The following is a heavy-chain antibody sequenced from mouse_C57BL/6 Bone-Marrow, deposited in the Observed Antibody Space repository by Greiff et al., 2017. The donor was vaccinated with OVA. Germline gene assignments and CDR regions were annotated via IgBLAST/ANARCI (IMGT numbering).Heavy chain of an antibody. D-gene: IGHD2-3*01. CDR1: GYTFTSYW. Sequence: VQLKESGTVPARPGASVKMSCKTSGYTFTSYWMHWVKQRPGKGLEWIGAIYPGNSDTSYTQKFKGTAKLTAVTSASTAYMELSSLANADSAVYDCTRGGWHGAMDYGGQGTSVTVSS. CDR2: IYPGNSDT. V-gene: IGHV1-5*01. J-gene: IGHJ4*01. CDR3: TRGGWHGAMDY.